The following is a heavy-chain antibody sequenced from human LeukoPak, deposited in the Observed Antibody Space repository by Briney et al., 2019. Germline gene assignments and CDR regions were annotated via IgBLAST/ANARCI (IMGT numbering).Heavy chain of an antibody. Sequence: GGSLRLPCAASGFTFSSYGMHWVRQAPGKGLEWVAVISYDGSNKYYADSVKGRFTISRDNSKNTLYLQMNSLRAEDTAVYYCARFSKSADAFDVWGQGTLVTVSS. CDR3: ARFSKSADAFDV. CDR2: ISYDGSNK. J-gene: IGHJ3*01. CDR1: GFTFSSYG. V-gene: IGHV3-30*03.